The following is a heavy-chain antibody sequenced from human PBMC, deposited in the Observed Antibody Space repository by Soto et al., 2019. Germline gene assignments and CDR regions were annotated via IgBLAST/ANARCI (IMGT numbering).Heavy chain of an antibody. D-gene: IGHD3-22*01. CDR3: AKGRVVTTRNGMDV. V-gene: IGHV3-23*01. Sequence: GGSLRLSCAASGFTFSSYAMSWVRQAPGKGLEWVSAISGSGGSTYYADSVKGRFTISRDNSKNTLYLQMNSLRAEDTAVYYCAKGRVVTTRNGMDVWGQGTTVTVSS. CDR1: GFTFSSYA. CDR2: ISGSGGST. J-gene: IGHJ6*02.